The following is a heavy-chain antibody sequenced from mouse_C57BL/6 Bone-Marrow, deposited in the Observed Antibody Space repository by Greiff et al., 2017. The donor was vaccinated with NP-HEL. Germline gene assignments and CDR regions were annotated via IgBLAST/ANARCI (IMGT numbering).Heavy chain of an antibody. CDR2: IYPGSGNT. J-gene: IGHJ1*03. CDR3: ATAIYYGNYVGYRYFDV. V-gene: IGHV1-76*01. CDR1: GYTFTDYY. D-gene: IGHD2-1*01. Sequence: QVQLQQSGAELVWPGASVKLFCKASGYTFTDYYINWVKQRPGQGLEWIARIYPGSGNTYYNEKFKGKATLTAEKSSSTAYMQLSSLTSEDSAVYFCATAIYYGNYVGYRYFDVWSTGTTVTVAS.